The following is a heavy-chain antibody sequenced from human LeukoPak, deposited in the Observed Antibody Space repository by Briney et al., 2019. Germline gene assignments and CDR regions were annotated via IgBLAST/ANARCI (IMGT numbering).Heavy chain of an antibody. V-gene: IGHV3-72*01. D-gene: IGHD6-19*01. Sequence: PGGPLRLSCAASGFTFSDHYMDWVRQAPGKGLEWVGRIRNKVNSYTTEYAASVKGRFTISRDDSKNSLYLQMSSLKTEDTAVYYCVRRVDSSGWYLFEYWGQGTLVTVSS. J-gene: IGHJ4*02. CDR1: GFTFSDHY. CDR2: IRNKVNSYTT. CDR3: VRRVDSSGWYLFEY.